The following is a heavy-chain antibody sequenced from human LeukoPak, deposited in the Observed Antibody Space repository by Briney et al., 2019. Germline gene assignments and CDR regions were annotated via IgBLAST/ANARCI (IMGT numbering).Heavy chain of an antibody. D-gene: IGHD4-17*01. J-gene: IGHJ5*02. V-gene: IGHV4-59*08. CDR1: GGSISSYY. CDR3: ARGPVTTSGNRFDP. Sequence: SETLSLTCTVSGGSISSYYWGWIRQPPGKGLEWIGYIYYSGSTNYNPSLKSRVTISVDTSKNQFSLKLSSVTAADTAVYYCARGPVTTSGNRFDPWGQGTLVTVSS. CDR2: IYYSGST.